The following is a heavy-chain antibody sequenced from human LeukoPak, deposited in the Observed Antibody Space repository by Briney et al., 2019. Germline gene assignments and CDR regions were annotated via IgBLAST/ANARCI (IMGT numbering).Heavy chain of an antibody. J-gene: IGHJ4*02. CDR3: ARLSQRAAGGGEAYFDF. CDR2: ISVHSGNT. V-gene: IGHV1-18*01. Sequence: ASVKVSCKASGYKFISYGISWVRQAPGQGLEWMGRISVHSGNTNFAQKFQGRVTLTADTSTTTAYMELRSLRSDDTAVYYCARLSQRAAGGGEAYFDFWGQGNLITVSS. D-gene: IGHD6-13*01. CDR1: GYKFISYG.